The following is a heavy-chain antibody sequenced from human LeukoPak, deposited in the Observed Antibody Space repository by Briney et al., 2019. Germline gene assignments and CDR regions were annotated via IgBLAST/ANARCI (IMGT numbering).Heavy chain of an antibody. CDR2: ISSSSTYI. J-gene: IGHJ4*02. V-gene: IGHV3-21*01. CDR3: ARGGGDGSTYDY. CDR1: GFTFSSYS. Sequence: PGGSLRLSCAASGFTFSSYSMNWVRQAPGKELEWVSSISSSSTYIYYADSVKGRFTISRGNAKNSLYLQMNSLRVEDTAVYYCARGGGDGSTYDYWGQGTLVTVSS. D-gene: IGHD5-24*01.